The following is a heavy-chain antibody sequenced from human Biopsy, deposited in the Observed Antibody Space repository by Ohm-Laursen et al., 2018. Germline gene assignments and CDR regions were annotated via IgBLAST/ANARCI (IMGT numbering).Heavy chain of an antibody. CDR3: ARDETGSSVFGPYYYGMDV. CDR2: INPTGGTT. V-gene: IGHV1-46*01. CDR1: GYSFTKYY. J-gene: IGHJ6*02. D-gene: IGHD3-9*01. Sequence: GSSVKVSCKASGYSFTKYYINWVRQAPGQGLEWMGIINPTGGTTSYAEKFQGRVTLTRDTSTGTVYLELNSLIYGDTALYYCARDETGSSVFGPYYYGMDVWGQGTTVTVSS.